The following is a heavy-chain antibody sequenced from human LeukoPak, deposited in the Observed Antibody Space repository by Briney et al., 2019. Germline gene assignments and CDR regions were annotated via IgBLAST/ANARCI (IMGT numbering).Heavy chain of an antibody. CDR3: VRGSFYSSS. CDR2: IKQDGSEK. Sequence: GGSLRLSCAASGFIFSTYWMNWVRQAPGKGLEWVANIKQDGSEKYYVDSVKGRFTISRGNAKNSLYLQMNSRRAEDTAVYYCVRGSFYSSSWGQGTLVTVYS. V-gene: IGHV3-7*04. J-gene: IGHJ4*02. D-gene: IGHD6-13*01. CDR1: GFIFSTYW.